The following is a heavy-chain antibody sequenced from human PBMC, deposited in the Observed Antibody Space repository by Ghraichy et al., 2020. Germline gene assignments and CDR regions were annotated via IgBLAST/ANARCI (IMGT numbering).Heavy chain of an antibody. J-gene: IGHJ6*02. CDR3: ARGREQLVRGGDYYYGMDV. CDR2: INPSGGST. CDR1: GYTFTSYY. Sequence: ASVKVSCKASGYTFTSYYMHWVRQAPGQGLEWMGIINPSGGSTSYAQKFQGRVTMTRDTSTSTVYMELSSLRSEDTAVYYCARGREQLVRGGDYYYGMDVWGQGTTVTVSS. D-gene: IGHD6-6*01. V-gene: IGHV1-46*01.